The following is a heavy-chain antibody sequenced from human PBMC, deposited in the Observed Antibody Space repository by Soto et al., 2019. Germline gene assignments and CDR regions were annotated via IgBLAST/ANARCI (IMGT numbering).Heavy chain of an antibody. Sequence: QVQLVESGGGVVQPGRSLRLSCAASGFTFSSYGMHWVRQAPGKGLEWVAVIWYDGSNKYYADSVKGRFTISRDNSKNTLYLQMNSLRAEDTAVYYCARDNSRVYHYYYGMDVWGQGTTVTVSS. D-gene: IGHD3-22*01. CDR1: GFTFSSYG. CDR2: IWYDGSNK. J-gene: IGHJ6*02. CDR3: ARDNSRVYHYYYGMDV. V-gene: IGHV3-33*01.